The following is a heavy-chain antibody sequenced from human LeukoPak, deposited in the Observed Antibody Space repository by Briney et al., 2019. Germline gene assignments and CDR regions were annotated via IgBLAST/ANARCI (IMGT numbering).Heavy chain of an antibody. CDR2: IYYSGST. CDR1: GGSISSYY. D-gene: IGHD2-15*01. Sequence: ETLSLTCTVSGGSISSYYWSWIRQPPGKGLEWIGYIYYSGSTNYNPSLKSRVTISVDTSKNQFSLKLSSVTAADTAVYYCARARVKENCSGGSCYSWVYWGQGTLVTVSS. J-gene: IGHJ4*02. V-gene: IGHV4-59*13. CDR3: ARARVKENCSGGSCYSWVY.